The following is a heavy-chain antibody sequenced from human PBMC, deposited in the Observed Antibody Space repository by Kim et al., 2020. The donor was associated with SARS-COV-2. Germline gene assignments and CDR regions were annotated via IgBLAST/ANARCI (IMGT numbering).Heavy chain of an antibody. D-gene: IGHD3-3*01. CDR2: ISYDGSNK. CDR3: ATYSGGSGVFGVVIANFDY. J-gene: IGHJ4*02. Sequence: GGSLRLSCAASGFTFSSYGMHWVRQAPGKGLEWVAVISYDGSNKYYADSVKGRFTISRDNSKNTLYLQMNSLRAEDTAVYYCATYSGGSGVFGVVIANFDYWGQGTLVTVSS. CDR1: GFTFSSYG. V-gene: IGHV3-30*03.